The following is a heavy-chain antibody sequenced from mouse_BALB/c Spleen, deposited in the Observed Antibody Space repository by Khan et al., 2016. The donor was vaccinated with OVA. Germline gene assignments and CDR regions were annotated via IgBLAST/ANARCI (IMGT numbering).Heavy chain of an antibody. Sequence: VQLKQSGPGLVQPSQSLSITCTVSGFSLTTYGVHWVRQSPGKGLEWLGLIWSGGGTDYNAAFISRLTISKDNSKSQVFFKMNSLQADDTAMYYCARNSYMYDFTYWGQGTLVTVSA. CDR2: IWSGGGT. CDR3: ARNSYMYDFTY. J-gene: IGHJ3*01. CDR1: GFSLTTYG. V-gene: IGHV2-2*01. D-gene: IGHD2-14*01.